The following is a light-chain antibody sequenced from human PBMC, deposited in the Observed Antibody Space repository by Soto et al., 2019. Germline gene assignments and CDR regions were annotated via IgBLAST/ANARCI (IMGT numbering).Light chain of an antibody. CDR3: QQSYSTLWT. J-gene: IGKJ1*01. Sequence: DIQMTQSPSSLSASVRDRVTITCRASQSISSYLNWYQQKPGKAPKLLIYAASSLQSGVPSRFSGSGSGTDFTLTISSLQPEDFATYYCQQSYSTLWTFGQGTKV. CDR1: QSISSY. V-gene: IGKV1-39*01. CDR2: AAS.